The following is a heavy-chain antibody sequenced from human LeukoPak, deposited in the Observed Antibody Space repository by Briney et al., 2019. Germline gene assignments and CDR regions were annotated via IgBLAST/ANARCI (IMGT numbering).Heavy chain of an antibody. CDR1: GFTSSDYY. D-gene: IGHD7-27*01. V-gene: IGHV3-11*04. CDR3: ARDLGWFDP. CDR2: ITTSGSTI. J-gene: IGHJ5*02. Sequence: GGSLRLSCAASGFTSSDYYMSWIRQAPGKGLEWISYITTSGSTIYYADSVKGRFTISRDNAKNSLDLQMNSLRAEDTAVYYCARDLGWFDPWGQGTLVTVSS.